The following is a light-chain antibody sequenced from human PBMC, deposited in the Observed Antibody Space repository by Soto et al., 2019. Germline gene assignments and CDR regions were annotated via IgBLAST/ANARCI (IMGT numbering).Light chain of an antibody. Sequence: DIPIAPSPSSLSASVGERVTLTCRASQSISNYLNWYQQKPGKAPNLLIYDASSLQSGVPSRFSGSGSGTDFTLTISSLQPEDFATYYCQQNYRATPWTFGQGTKVDIK. J-gene: IGKJ1*01. CDR2: DAS. CDR1: QSISNY. V-gene: IGKV1-39*01. CDR3: QQNYRATPWT.